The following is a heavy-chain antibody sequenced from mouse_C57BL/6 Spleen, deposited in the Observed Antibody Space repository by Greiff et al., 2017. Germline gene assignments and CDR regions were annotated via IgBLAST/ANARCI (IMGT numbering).Heavy chain of an antibody. CDR1: GYTFTSYW. V-gene: IGHV1-61*01. Sequence: QVQLQQPGAELVRPGSSVKLSCKASGYTFTSYWMDWVKQRPGQGLEWIGNIYPSDSETHYNQKFKDKATLTVDKSSSTAYMQLSSLTSEDAAVDYCARGGYPYYFDYWGQGTTLTVSS. CDR2: IYPSDSET. CDR3: ARGGYPYYFDY. J-gene: IGHJ2*01. D-gene: IGHD2-2*01.